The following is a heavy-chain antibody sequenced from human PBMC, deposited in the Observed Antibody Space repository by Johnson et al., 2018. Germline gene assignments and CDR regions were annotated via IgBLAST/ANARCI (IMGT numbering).Heavy chain of an antibody. J-gene: IGHJ6*03. CDR2: ISWNSGSI. D-gene: IGHD6-19*01. Sequence: VQLVQSGGGLVQPGRSLRLSCTASGFTFDDYAMHWVRQAPGKGLEWVSGISWNSGSIGYADSVKGRFTISRDNAKNSLYLQMNSLRAEDTALYYCAKDAGSTEWLVFYYYMDVWGKGTTVTVSS. V-gene: IGHV3-9*01. CDR1: GFTFDDYA. CDR3: AKDAGSTEWLVFYYYMDV.